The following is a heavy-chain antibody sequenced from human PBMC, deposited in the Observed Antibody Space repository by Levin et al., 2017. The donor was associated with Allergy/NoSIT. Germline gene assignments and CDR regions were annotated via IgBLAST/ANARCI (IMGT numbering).Heavy chain of an antibody. Sequence: LSLTCAASGFTFSNAWMSWVRQAPGKGLEWVGRIKSKTDGGTTDYAAPVKGRFTISRDENMLYLQMNSLKTEDTAVYYCTTDDYCSGGSCYPGFDYWGQGTLVTVSS. J-gene: IGHJ4*02. D-gene: IGHD2-15*01. CDR2: IKSKTDGGTT. CDR1: GFTFSNAW. CDR3: TTDDYCSGGSCYPGFDY. V-gene: IGHV3-15*01.